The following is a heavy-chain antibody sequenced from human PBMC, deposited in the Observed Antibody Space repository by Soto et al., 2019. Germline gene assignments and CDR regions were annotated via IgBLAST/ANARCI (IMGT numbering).Heavy chain of an antibody. Sequence: EVQLLESGGGLVQPGGSLRLSCAASGYSFSTYAISWVLQAPGKGLEWVSGISAGGGSPFIADSVKGRFIISRDNAKDTLYLQINSLTGEDTAIYYCVKHAEYQLVSWFDPWGQGTLVTVSS. V-gene: IGHV3-23*01. CDR3: VKHAEYQLVSWFDP. CDR2: ISAGGGSP. CDR1: GYSFSTYA. J-gene: IGHJ5*02. D-gene: IGHD6-6*01.